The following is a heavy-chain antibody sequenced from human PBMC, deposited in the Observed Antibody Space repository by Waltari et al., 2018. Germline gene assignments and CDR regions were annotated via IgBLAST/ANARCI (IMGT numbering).Heavy chain of an antibody. CDR1: GGSISSYY. CDR3: ARYCRSTTCYSYYYYAMDV. Sequence: QVQLQESGPGLVKPSETLSLTCTVSGGSISSYYWSWIRQSPGKGLEWIGYNYSSGSTHHNPPLKSRVTISVDTSKNQFSLKVTSVTAADTAVYYCARYCRSTTCYSYYYYAMDVWGQGTTVTVSS. J-gene: IGHJ6*02. D-gene: IGHD2-2*01. CDR2: NYSSGST. V-gene: IGHV4-59*01.